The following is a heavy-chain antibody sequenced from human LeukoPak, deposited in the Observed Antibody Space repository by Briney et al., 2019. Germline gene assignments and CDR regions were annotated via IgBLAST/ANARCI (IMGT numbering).Heavy chain of an antibody. J-gene: IGHJ4*02. CDR2: ISGSGGST. CDR1: GFTFSSYA. V-gene: IGHV3-23*01. CDR3: ARHFWSGYYTDY. D-gene: IGHD3-3*02. Sequence: PGGSLRLSCAASGFTFSSYAMSWVRQAPGKGLEWVSAISGSGGSTYYADSVKGRFTISRDNSKNTLYLQMNSLGAEDTAVYYCARHFWSGYYTDYWGQGTLVTVS.